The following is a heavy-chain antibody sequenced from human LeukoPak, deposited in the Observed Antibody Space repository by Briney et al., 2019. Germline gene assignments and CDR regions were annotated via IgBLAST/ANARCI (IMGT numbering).Heavy chain of an antibody. CDR2: ISASGGTT. CDR3: AKEPREYCSSTSCPNWFDS. J-gene: IGHJ5*01. CDR1: GFTFNNYA. V-gene: IGHV3-23*01. Sequence: GGSMRLSCAASGFTFNNYAMSWVRQAPGKGLEWVSAISASGGTTYYADSVKGRFTISRDNSENTLFLQMNSLRAEDTAVYYCAKEPREYCSSTSCPNWFDSWGQGTLVTVSS. D-gene: IGHD2-2*01.